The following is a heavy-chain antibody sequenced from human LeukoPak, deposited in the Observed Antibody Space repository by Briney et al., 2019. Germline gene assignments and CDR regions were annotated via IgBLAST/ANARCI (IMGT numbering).Heavy chain of an antibody. CDR2: IYASGSASSSGGT. CDR3: ARENTVLHYYFGMDV. Sequence: SETLSLTCNVSGGSFSPYYRSWVRQPAGKGLEWLGRIYASGSASSSGGTNYNPSLKSRVTLSIDTSKKQFFLRLNSVTAADTAVYYCARENTVLHYYFGMDVWGQGTTVTVSS. V-gene: IGHV4-4*07. D-gene: IGHD4-17*01. CDR1: GGSFSPYY. J-gene: IGHJ6*02.